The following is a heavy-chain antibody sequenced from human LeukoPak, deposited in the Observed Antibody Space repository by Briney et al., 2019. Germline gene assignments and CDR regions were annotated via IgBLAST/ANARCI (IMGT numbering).Heavy chain of an antibody. Sequence: TTSETLSLTCTVSGGSISSYYWSWIRQPPGKGLEWIGYIYYSGSTNYNPSLKSRVTISVDTSKNQFSLKLSSVTAADTAVYHCARLLGEYYYDSSGYYPYYFDYWGQGTLVTVSS. CDR2: IYYSGST. CDR3: ARLLGEYYYDSSGYYPYYFDY. V-gene: IGHV4-59*01. CDR1: GGSISSYY. D-gene: IGHD3-22*01. J-gene: IGHJ4*02.